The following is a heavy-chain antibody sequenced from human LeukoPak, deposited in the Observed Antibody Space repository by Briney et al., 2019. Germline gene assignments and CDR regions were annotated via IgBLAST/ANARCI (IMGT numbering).Heavy chain of an antibody. V-gene: IGHV1-18*01. D-gene: IGHD4-23*01. CDR1: GYTFTIYG. J-gene: IGHJ4*02. Sequence: ASVNVSCKASGYTFTIYGISWVRQAPGQGLEWMGWISAYNGNTNYAQKLQGRVTMTTDTSTSTAYMELRSLRSDDTAVYYCARASLDYGGNLNFDYWGQGTLVTVSS. CDR2: ISAYNGNT. CDR3: ARASLDYGGNLNFDY.